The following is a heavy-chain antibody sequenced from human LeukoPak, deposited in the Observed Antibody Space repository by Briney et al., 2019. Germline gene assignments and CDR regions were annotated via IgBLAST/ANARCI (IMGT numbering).Heavy chain of an antibody. CDR3: ARDRGSIAARPFYYFDY. D-gene: IGHD6-6*01. CDR1: GFTFSSYA. Sequence: GRSLRLSCAASGFTFSSYAMHWVRQAPGKGLEWVAVISYDGSNKYYADSVKGRFTISRDNSKNTLYLQMNSLRAGDTAVYYCARDRGSIAARPFYYFDYWGQGTLVTVSS. J-gene: IGHJ4*02. CDR2: ISYDGSNK. V-gene: IGHV3-30*04.